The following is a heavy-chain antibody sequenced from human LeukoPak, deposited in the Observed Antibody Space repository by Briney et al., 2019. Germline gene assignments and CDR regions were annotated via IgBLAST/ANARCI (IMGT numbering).Heavy chain of an antibody. V-gene: IGHV3-53*01. J-gene: IGHJ4*02. CDR1: GFTVSSAY. CDR2: IYGGDNR. CDR3: ARGPTVSSTWDY. D-gene: IGHD2-2*01. Sequence: QPGGSLRLSCAASGFTVSSAYVSWVRQAPGKGLEWVSSIYGGDNREYSDSAKGRFTISRDDSKNTVSLQMSSLRVEETAVYYCARGPTVSSTWDYWGQGTLVTVSP.